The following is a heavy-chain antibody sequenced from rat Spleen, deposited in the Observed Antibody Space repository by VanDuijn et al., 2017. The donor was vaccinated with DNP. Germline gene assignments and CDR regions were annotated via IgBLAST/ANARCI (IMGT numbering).Heavy chain of an antibody. J-gene: IGHJ4*01. V-gene: IGHV5-29*01. Sequence: EVQLVESGGGLVQPGRSLKLSCLASGFTFSNYGMNWIRQAPGKGLEWVATISYDGSRADYRDSVKGRFTVSRDNAKNTLYLQMDSLRSEDTATYYCARPDAWGQGTSVTVSS. CDR1: GFTFSNYG. CDR2: ISYDGSRA. CDR3: ARPDA.